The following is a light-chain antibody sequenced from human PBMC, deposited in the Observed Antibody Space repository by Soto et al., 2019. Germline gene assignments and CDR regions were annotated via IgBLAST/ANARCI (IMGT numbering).Light chain of an antibody. CDR2: AAS. CDR1: QGIRNY. CDR3: QKYSSVPV. Sequence: DIPMTQSPTSLSASVGYRVTITCRASQGIRNYVAWYQQIPGKAPKLLIYAASTLQSGVPSRFSGSGSGTDFTLTINGLQPEDVATYSCQKYSSVPVFGPGTKVEIK. J-gene: IGKJ3*01. V-gene: IGKV1-27*01.